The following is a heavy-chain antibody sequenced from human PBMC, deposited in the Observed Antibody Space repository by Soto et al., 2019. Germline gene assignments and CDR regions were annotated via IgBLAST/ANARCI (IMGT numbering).Heavy chain of an antibody. Sequence: GGSLRLSCAASGFTFSSYGMHWVRQAPGKGLEWVAVISYDGSNKYYADSVKGRFTIPRDNSKNTLYLQMNSLRAEDTAVYYCAKGYCSSTSCPSLYYYYGMDVWGQGTTVTVSS. CDR2: ISYDGSNK. J-gene: IGHJ6*02. CDR1: GFTFSSYG. V-gene: IGHV3-30*18. D-gene: IGHD2-2*01. CDR3: AKGYCSSTSCPSLYYYYGMDV.